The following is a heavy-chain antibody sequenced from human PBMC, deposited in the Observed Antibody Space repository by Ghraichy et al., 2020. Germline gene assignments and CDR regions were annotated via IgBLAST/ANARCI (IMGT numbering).Heavy chain of an antibody. CDR2: ISSSSSYI. D-gene: IGHD6-19*01. CDR1: GFTFSSYS. J-gene: IGHJ6*02. V-gene: IGHV3-21*01. CDR3: ARDGVAVAGYYYYGMDV. Sequence: GGSLRLSCAASGFTFSSYSMNWVRQAPGKGLEWVSSISSSSSYIYYADSVKGRFTISRDNAKNSLYLQMNSLRAEDTAVYYCARDGVAVAGYYYYGMDVWGQGTTVTVS.